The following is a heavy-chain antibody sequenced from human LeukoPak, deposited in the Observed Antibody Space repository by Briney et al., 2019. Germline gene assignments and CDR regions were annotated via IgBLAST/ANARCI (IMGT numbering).Heavy chain of an antibody. CDR3: GKAILWGCPDY. CDR2: ISSSGSTI. Sequence: PGGSLRLSCAASGSTFSSYEMNWVRQAPGKGLEWVSYISSSGSTIYYADSVKGRFTISRDNAKNSLYLQMNSLRAEDTAVYYCGKAILWGCPDYWGQGTLVTVSS. D-gene: IGHD2-21*01. CDR1: GSTFSSYE. V-gene: IGHV3-48*03. J-gene: IGHJ4*02.